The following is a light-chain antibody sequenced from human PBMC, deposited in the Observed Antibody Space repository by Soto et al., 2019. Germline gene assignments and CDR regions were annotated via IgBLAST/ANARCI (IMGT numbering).Light chain of an antibody. CDR1: QSVNSN. CDR2: VAS. V-gene: IGKV3-15*01. Sequence: EIVMTQSPATLSVSPGERVTLSCRASQSVNSNLAWYQQQPGQTPKLLIYVASTRATGIPARFSGSGSGTEFTLTISSLQSEDFAICYCQQYNAWPLTFRGGTKVEFK. CDR3: QQYNAWPLT. J-gene: IGKJ4*01.